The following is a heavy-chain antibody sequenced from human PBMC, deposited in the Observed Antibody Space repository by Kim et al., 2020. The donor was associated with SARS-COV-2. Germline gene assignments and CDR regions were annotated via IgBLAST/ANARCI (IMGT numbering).Heavy chain of an antibody. CDR3: ASGDAPGARGLDY. D-gene: IGHD3-10*01. J-gene: IGHJ4*02. Sequence: YYTESVKGRFTISRDKAKNSLDIRMNSLREEDTAVYYCASGDAPGARGLDYWGQGLLVTVSS. V-gene: IGHV3-48*02.